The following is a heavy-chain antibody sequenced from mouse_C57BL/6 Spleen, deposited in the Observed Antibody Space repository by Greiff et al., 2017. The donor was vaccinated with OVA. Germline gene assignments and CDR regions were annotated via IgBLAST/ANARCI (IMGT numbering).Heavy chain of an antibody. CDR1: GYTFTSYW. D-gene: IGHD4-1*02. CDR2: IDPSDSYT. Sequence: VQLQQPGAELVKPGASVKLSCKASGYTFTSYWMHWVKQRPGQGLEWIGKIDPSDSYTNYNQKFKGKSTLTVDKSSSPAYLQLSSLTSEDSAFYCCSRGATDLAYWGQGTSVTVSS. CDR3: SRGATDLAY. V-gene: IGHV1-69*01. J-gene: IGHJ4*01.